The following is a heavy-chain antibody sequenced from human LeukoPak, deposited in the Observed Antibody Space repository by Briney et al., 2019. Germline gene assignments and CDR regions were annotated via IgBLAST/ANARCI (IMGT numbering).Heavy chain of an antibody. CDR1: GYTFTSYG. Sequence: ASVKVSCKASGYTFTSYGISWVRQAPGQGLEWMGWISAYNGNTNYAQKLQGRVTMTTDTSTSTAYMELRSLRSDDTAVYYCARSRFLEWLFGYYYYYMDVWGKGTTVTASS. D-gene: IGHD3-3*01. J-gene: IGHJ6*03. V-gene: IGHV1-18*01. CDR2: ISAYNGNT. CDR3: ARSRFLEWLFGYYYYYMDV.